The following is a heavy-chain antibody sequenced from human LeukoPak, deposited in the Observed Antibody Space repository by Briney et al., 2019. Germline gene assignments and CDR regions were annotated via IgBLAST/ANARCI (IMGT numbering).Heavy chain of an antibody. CDR2: IYTSGST. J-gene: IGHJ4*02. V-gene: IGHV4-61*02. CDR1: GGSISSGSYY. CDR3: AGDAFHVPYPDY. D-gene: IGHD2/OR15-2a*01. Sequence: PSETLSLTCTVSGGSISSGSYYWSWIRQPAGKGLEWIGRIYTSGSTNYNPSLKSRVTISVDTSRNQFSLNLSSVTAADTAVYYCAGDAFHVPYPDYWGKGTLVTVSS.